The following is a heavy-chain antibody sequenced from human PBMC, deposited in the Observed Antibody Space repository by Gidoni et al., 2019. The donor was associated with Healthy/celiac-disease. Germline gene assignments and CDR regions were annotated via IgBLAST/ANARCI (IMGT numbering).Heavy chain of an antibody. CDR2: INHSGST. J-gene: IGHJ3*02. CDR1: GGSFSGYY. Sequence: QVQLQQWGAGLLKPSETLSLTCAVYGGSFSGYYWSWIRQPPGKGLEWIGEINHSGSTNYNPSLKSRVTISVDTSKNQFSLKLSSVTAADTAVYYCARGFYGTTTGDAFDIWGQGTMVTVSS. CDR3: ARGFYGTTTGDAFDI. D-gene: IGHD1-1*01. V-gene: IGHV4-34*01.